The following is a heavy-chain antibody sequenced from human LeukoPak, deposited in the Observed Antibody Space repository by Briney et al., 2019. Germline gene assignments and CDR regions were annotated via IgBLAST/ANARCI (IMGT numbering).Heavy chain of an antibody. D-gene: IGHD5-12*01. CDR1: GGSISSGSYY. J-gene: IGHJ5*02. CDR3: ARVWIVAIYSRFDP. V-gene: IGHV4-61*02. CDR2: IYTSGST. Sequence: SQTLSLTCTVSGGSISSGSYYWSWIRQPAGKGLEWIGRIYTSGSTNYNPSLKSRVTISVDTSKNQFSLKLSSVTAADTAVYYCARVWIVAIYSRFDPWGQGTLVTVSS.